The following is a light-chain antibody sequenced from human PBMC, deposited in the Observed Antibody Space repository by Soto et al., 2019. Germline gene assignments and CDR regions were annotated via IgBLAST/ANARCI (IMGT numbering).Light chain of an antibody. V-gene: IGKV3D-15*01. CDR1: QSVSSK. CDR2: GAS. J-gene: IGKJ5*01. Sequence: ETVMTQSPATLSVSPGERATLSCRASQSVSSKLAWYQQKPGQAPRLLIYGASTRATGIPARFSGSRSGTDFTLTISRLEPEDFAVYYCQQYGDSLVTFGQGTRLEIK. CDR3: QQYGDSLVT.